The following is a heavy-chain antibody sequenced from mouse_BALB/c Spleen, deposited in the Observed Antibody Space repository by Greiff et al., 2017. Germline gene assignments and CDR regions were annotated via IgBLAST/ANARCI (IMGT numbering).Heavy chain of an antibody. Sequence: DVHLVESGGDLVKPGGSLKLSCAASGFTFSSYGMSWVRQTPDKRLEWVATISSGGSYTYYPDSVKGRFTISRDNAKNTLYLQMSSLKSEDTAMYYCARQGGNYLYYYAMDYWGQGTSVTVSS. D-gene: IGHD2-1*01. V-gene: IGHV5-6*01. CDR2: ISSGGSYT. J-gene: IGHJ4*01. CDR1: GFTFSSYG. CDR3: ARQGGNYLYYYAMDY.